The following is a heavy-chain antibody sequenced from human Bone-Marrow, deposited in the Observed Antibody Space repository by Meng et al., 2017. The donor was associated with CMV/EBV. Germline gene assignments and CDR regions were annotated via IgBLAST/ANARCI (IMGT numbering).Heavy chain of an antibody. J-gene: IGHJ6*02. V-gene: IGHV1-3*02. CDR1: GYTFTSYA. CDR2: SNAGNGNT. Sequence: ASVKVSCKASGYTFTSYAMHWVRQAPGQRLEWMGWSNAGNGNTKYSQEFQGRVTITRDTSASTAYMELSSLRSEDTAVYYCARDCSSTSCYTPRYGMDVWGQGTTVTVSS. CDR3: ARDCSSTSCYTPRYGMDV. D-gene: IGHD2-2*02.